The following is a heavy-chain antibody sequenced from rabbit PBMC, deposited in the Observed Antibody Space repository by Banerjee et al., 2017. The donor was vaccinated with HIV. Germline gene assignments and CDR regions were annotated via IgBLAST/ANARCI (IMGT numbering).Heavy chain of an antibody. CDR2: IYGGYSDAS. Sequence: QSLEESGGDLVKPGASLTLTCTASGFSFSSNYYMCWVRQAPGKGLEWIACIYGGYSDASYYANWAKGRFTISKTSSTSVTLQMTSLTVADTATYFCARSLNGVLMKFDLWGPGTLVTVS. CDR3: ARSLNGVLMKFDL. V-gene: IGHV1S40*01. J-gene: IGHJ4*01. D-gene: IGHD5-1*01. CDR1: GFSFSSNYY.